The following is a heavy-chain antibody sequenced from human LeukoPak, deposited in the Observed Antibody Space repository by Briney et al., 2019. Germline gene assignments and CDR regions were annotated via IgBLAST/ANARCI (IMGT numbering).Heavy chain of an antibody. CDR3: ARAGLGTNFYSNFDY. CDR1: EYSISSGFY. Sequence: SETLSLTCSVSEYSISSGFYWAWIRQAPGKGLEWIGSIFHSGSTYYSPSLSHRAYLSVDTSKNQFSLKLTSMTAADTAVYYCARAGLGTNFYSNFDYWGQGTLVTVSS. V-gene: IGHV4-38-2*02. CDR2: IFHSGST. D-gene: IGHD2-21*02. J-gene: IGHJ4*02.